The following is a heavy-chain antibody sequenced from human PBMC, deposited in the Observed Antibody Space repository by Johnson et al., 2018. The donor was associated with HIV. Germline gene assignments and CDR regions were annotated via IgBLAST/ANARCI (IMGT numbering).Heavy chain of an antibody. CDR1: GFTFSSYG. D-gene: IGHD6-19*01. V-gene: IGHV3-33*08. CDR2: IWYDGSNK. CDR3: ARPRSGWYWDAFDI. J-gene: IGHJ3*02. Sequence: QVQLVESGGGVVQPGRSLRLSCAASGFTFSSYGMHWVRQAPGKGLEWVAVIWYDGSNKYYADSVKGRFTISRDNSKNTLYLQMNSLRAEDTAVYYCARPRSGWYWDAFDIWGQGTMVTVSS.